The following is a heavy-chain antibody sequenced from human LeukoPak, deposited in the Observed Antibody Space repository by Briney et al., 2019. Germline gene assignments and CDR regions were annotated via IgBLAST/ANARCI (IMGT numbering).Heavy chain of an antibody. J-gene: IGHJ4*02. D-gene: IGHD1-26*01. V-gene: IGHV3-30*03. CDR1: GFTFSSYG. CDR3: AREWYSGSYGHFDY. CDR2: ISYDGSNI. Sequence: PGGSLRLSCAASGFTFSSYGMHWVRQAPGKGLEWVAVISYDGSNINYAESVKGRFTISRDNSKNTLYLQMNSLRAEDTAVYYCAREWYSGSYGHFDYWGQGTLVTVSS.